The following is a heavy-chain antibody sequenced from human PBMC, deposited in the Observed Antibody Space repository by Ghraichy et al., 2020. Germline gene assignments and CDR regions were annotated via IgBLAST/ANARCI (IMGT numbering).Heavy chain of an antibody. J-gene: IGHJ2*01. CDR2: IYYSGST. Sequence: SETLSLTCTVSGGSVSSGSYYWSWIRQPPGKGLEWIGYIYYSGSTNYNPSLKSRVTISVDTSKNQFSLKLSSVTAADTAVYYCARDLQPWYFDLWGRGTLVTVSS. CDR1: GGSVSSGSYY. CDR3: ARDLQPWYFDL. V-gene: IGHV4-61*01. D-gene: IGHD4-11*01.